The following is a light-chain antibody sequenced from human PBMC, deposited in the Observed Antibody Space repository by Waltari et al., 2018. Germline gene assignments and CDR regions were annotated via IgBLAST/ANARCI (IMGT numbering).Light chain of an antibody. J-gene: IGKJ1*01. CDR2: RAS. Sequence: ELVMTQSPATLSVSPGERASLSCRASQSASTSLAWYQQTPGQAPRLRNYRASTRAAGIPDRFSGRASGTEFTLTISSLQSEDSAIYYCQQYNIWPWTFGQGTKVDIK. CDR3: QQYNIWPWT. CDR1: QSASTS. V-gene: IGKV3-15*01.